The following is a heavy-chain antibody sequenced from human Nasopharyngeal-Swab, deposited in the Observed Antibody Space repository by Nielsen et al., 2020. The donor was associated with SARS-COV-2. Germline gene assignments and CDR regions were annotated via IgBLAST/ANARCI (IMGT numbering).Heavy chain of an antibody. CDR3: ARVAPKYYDILTGYTRQYYFDY. Sequence: GGSLRLSCAASGFTFSSYEMNWVRQAPGKGLEWVSYISSSGSTIYYADSVKGRFTISRDNAKNSLYLQMNSLRAEDTAVYYCARVAPKYYDILTGYTRQYYFDYWGQGTLVTVSS. J-gene: IGHJ4*02. CDR2: ISSSGSTI. CDR1: GFTFSSYE. D-gene: IGHD3-9*01. V-gene: IGHV3-48*03.